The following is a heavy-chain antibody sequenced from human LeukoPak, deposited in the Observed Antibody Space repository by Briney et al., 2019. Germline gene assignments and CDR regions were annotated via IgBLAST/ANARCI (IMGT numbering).Heavy chain of an antibody. CDR3: ARRTKSGVLWFGELLRSDAFDI. D-gene: IGHD3-10*01. V-gene: IGHV4-34*01. CDR2: INHSGST. Sequence: SETLSLTCAVYGGSFSGYYWSWIRQPPGKGLEWIGEINHSGSTNYNPSLKSRVTISVDTSKNQFSLKLSSVTAADTAVYYCARRTKSGVLWFGELLRSDAFDIWGQGTMVTVSS. J-gene: IGHJ3*02. CDR1: GGSFSGYY.